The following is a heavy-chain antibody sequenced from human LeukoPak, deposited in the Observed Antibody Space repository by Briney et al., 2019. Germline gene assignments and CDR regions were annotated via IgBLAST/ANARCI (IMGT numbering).Heavy chain of an antibody. Sequence: GVLRLSCAASGFTFSSYEMNWVRQAPGKGLEWVSYITSSGSTIYYADSVKGRFTISRDNAKNSLYLQMNSLRAEDTAVYYCARDRRQLWRGYYYYYYMDVWGKGTTVTISS. CDR3: ARDRRQLWRGYYYYYYMDV. V-gene: IGHV3-48*03. CDR1: GFTFSSYE. J-gene: IGHJ6*03. D-gene: IGHD5-18*01. CDR2: ITSSGSTI.